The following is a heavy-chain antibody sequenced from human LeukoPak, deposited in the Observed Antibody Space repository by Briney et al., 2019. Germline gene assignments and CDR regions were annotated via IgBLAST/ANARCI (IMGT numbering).Heavy chain of an antibody. CDR1: GFTFSSYG. Sequence: QPGGSLRLSCAASGFTFSSYGMHWVRQAPGKGLEWVAVISYDGSNKYYADSVKGRFTISRDNSKNTLYLQMNSLRAEDTAVYYCANGARDTMIVVVTPPLDYWGQGTLVTVSS. V-gene: IGHV3-30*18. J-gene: IGHJ4*02. CDR2: ISYDGSNK. CDR3: ANGARDTMIVVVTPPLDY. D-gene: IGHD3-22*01.